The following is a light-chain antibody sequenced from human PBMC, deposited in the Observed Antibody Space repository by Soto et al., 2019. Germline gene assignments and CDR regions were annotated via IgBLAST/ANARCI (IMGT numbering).Light chain of an antibody. V-gene: IGKV1-5*03. CDR3: QQYSTFWT. J-gene: IGKJ1*01. Sequence: DIQMSQSPSTLSASVGDRVTITCRASRSLTRWLAWYQQKPGRAPKLLIYETSILQSGVPSRFRRSGAGTGLHLTISGLPPEYIATYYCQQYSTFWTFGQGTRVEVK. CDR1: RSLTRW. CDR2: ETS.